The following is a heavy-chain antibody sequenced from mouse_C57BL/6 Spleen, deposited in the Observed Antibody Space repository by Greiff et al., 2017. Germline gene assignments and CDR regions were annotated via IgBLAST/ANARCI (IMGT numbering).Heavy chain of an antibody. D-gene: IGHD2-5*01. CDR2: IYPGSGST. V-gene: IGHV1-55*01. CDR1: GYTFTSYW. J-gene: IGHJ4*01. CDR3: ARNLYSNYGAMDY. Sequence: QVQLQQPGAELVKPGASVKMSCKASGYTFTSYWITWVKQRPGQGLEWIGDIYPGSGSTNYNEKFKSKATLTVDTSSSTAYMQLSSLTSEDSAVYYGARNLYSNYGAMDYWGQGTSVTVSS.